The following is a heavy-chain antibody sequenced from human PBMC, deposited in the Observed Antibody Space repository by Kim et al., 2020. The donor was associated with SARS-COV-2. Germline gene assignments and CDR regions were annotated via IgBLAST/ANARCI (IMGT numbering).Heavy chain of an antibody. Sequence: GGSLRLSCAASGFTFSSYGMHWVRQAPGKGLEWVAVICYDGSNKYYADSVKGRFTISRDNSKNTLYLQMNSLRAEDTAVYYCAKGQCCSCTSCYVGWFDPWGQGTLVTVSS. J-gene: IGHJ5*02. CDR2: ICYDGSNK. CDR3: AKGQCCSCTSCYVGWFDP. CDR1: GFTFSSYG. D-gene: IGHD2-2*01. V-gene: IGHV3-33*06.